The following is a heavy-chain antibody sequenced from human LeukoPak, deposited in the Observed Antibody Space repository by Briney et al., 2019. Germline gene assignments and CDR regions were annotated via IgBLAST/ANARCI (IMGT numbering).Heavy chain of an antibody. V-gene: IGHV1-46*01. CDR3: ARGPLWELLRY. Sequence: ASVKVSCKASGYTFTSNYIHWVRQAPGQGLEWMGMIYPRDGSTSYAQKFQGRVTMTRNTSISTAYMELSSLRSEDTAVYYCARGPLWELLRYWGQGTLVTVSS. CDR2: IYPRDGST. J-gene: IGHJ4*02. CDR1: GYTFTSNY. D-gene: IGHD1-26*01.